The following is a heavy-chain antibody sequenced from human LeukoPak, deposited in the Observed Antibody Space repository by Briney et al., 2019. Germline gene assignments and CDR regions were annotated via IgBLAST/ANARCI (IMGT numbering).Heavy chain of an antibody. J-gene: IGHJ5*02. CDR1: GGTFSSYA. V-gene: IGHV1-69*13. Sequence: ASVNVSCKASGGTFSSYAISWVRQAPGQGLEWMGGIIPIFGTANYAQKFQGRVTITADESTSTAYMELSSLRSEDTAVYYCARDEEKGTLNWFDPWGQGTLVTVSS. CDR2: IIPIFGTA. D-gene: IGHD3-10*01. CDR3: ARDEEKGTLNWFDP.